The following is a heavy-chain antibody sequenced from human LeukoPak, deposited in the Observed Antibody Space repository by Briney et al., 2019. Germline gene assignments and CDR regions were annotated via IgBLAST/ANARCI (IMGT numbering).Heavy chain of an antibody. CDR3: AREGVAKYYFDY. CDR2: IYYSGST. CDR1: GGSISSYY. J-gene: IGHJ4*02. V-gene: IGHV4-59*01. D-gene: IGHD2-15*01. Sequence: KPSETLSLTCTVSGGSISSYYWSWIRQPPGKGVEWIGYIYYSGSTDYNPSLKSRVTISVDTSKNQFSLKLSSVTAADTAVYYCAREGVAKYYFDYWGQGTLVTVSS.